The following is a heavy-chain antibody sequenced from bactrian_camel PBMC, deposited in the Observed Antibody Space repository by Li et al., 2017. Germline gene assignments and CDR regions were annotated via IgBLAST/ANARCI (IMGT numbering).Heavy chain of an antibody. CDR1: RYTYDTYC. D-gene: IGHD8*01. CDR3: AARLICTNFWLGY. V-gene: IGHV3S55*01. J-gene: IGHJ4*01. CDR2: ISTTGST. Sequence: HVQLVESGGGSVQAGGSLRLSCAASRYTYDTYCMGWFRQAPGKEREGVASISTTGSTNYADSVKGRFTVSRDNAKNTLYLQMNSLKSEDTAMYYCAARLICTNFWLGYRGQGTQVTVS.